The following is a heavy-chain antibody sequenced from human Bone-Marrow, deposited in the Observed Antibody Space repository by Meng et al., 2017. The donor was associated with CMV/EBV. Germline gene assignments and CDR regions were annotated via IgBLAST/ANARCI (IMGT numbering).Heavy chain of an antibody. D-gene: IGHD6-13*01. V-gene: IGHV1-18*01. CDR2: ISAYNGNT. J-gene: IGHJ3*02. CDR1: GYTFTSYG. CDR3: ARSRTGYSSSWYGSNAFDI. Sequence: ASVKVSCKASGYTFTSYGISWVRQAPGQGLEWMGWISAYNGNTNYAQKLQGRVTMTTDTSTSTAYMELRSLRSDDTAVYYCARSRTGYSSSWYGSNAFDIWGQGTMATVSS.